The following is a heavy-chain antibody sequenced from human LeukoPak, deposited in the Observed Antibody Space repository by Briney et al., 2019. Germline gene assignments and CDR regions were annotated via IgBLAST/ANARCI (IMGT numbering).Heavy chain of an antibody. J-gene: IGHJ5*02. CDR3: AVPYYYDSSGYSRPFDP. Sequence: KSGGSLRLSCAASGFTFSSYSMNWVRQAPGKGLEWVSSISSSSSYIYYADSVKGRFTISRDNAKNSLYLQMNSLRAEDTAVYYCAVPYYYDSSGYSRPFDPWGQGTLVTVSS. CDR2: ISSSSSYI. CDR1: GFTFSSYS. V-gene: IGHV3-21*01. D-gene: IGHD3-22*01.